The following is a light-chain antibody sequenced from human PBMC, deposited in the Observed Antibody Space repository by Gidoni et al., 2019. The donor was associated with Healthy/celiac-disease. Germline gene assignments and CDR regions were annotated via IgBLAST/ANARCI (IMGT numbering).Light chain of an antibody. CDR3: QQSYSTPPYT. Sequence: DIQMTQSPSSLSASVGDRVTITCRASQSISSYLHWYQQKPGKAPKLLIYAASSLQSGVPSRFSGSGSGTDFTLTISSLQHEDFATYYCQQSYSTPPYTFGQGTKLDI. J-gene: IGKJ2*01. CDR1: QSISSY. CDR2: AAS. V-gene: IGKV1-39*01.